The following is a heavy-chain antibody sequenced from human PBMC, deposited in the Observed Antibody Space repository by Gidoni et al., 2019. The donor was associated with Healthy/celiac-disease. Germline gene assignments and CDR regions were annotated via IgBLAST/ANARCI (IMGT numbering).Heavy chain of an antibody. V-gene: IGHV1-69*01. J-gene: IGHJ6*03. CDR2: IIPIFGTA. CDR3: ARGGNSSSWYFQYYYYYMDV. Sequence: QVQLVQSGAEVKKPGSSVKVSCKAAGGTFSSYAISWVRQAPGQGLEWMGGIIPIFGTANYAQKFQGRVTITADESTSTAYMELSSLRSEDTAVYYCARGGNSSSWYFQYYYYYMDVWGKGTTVTVSS. CDR1: GGTFSSYA. D-gene: IGHD6-13*01.